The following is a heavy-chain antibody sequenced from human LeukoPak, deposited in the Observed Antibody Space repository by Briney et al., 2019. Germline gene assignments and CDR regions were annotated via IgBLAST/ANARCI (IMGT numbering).Heavy chain of an antibody. J-gene: IGHJ4*02. V-gene: IGHV4-59*08. CDR1: GGSISSYY. D-gene: IGHD3-9*01. Sequence: SETLSLTCTVSGGSISSYYWSWIRQPPGKGLEWIGYIYYSGSTNYNPSLKSRVTISVDTSKNQFSLKLSSVTAADTAVYYRARHRLVTIDYWGQGTLVTVSS. CDR3: ARHRLVTIDY. CDR2: IYYSGST.